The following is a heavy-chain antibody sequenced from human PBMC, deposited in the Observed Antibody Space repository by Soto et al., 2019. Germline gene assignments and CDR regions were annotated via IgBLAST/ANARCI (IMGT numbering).Heavy chain of an antibody. CDR1: GDTFTSYA. J-gene: IGHJ5*02. D-gene: IGHD6-19*01. V-gene: IGHV1-3*01. CDR3: ARGVAGPLHWFDP. Sequence: ASVKVSCKASGDTFTSYAMHWVRQAPGQRLEWMGWINAGNGNTKYSQKFQGRVTITRDTSASTAYMELSSLRSEDTAVYYCARGVAGPLHWFDPWGQGTLVTVS. CDR2: INAGNGNT.